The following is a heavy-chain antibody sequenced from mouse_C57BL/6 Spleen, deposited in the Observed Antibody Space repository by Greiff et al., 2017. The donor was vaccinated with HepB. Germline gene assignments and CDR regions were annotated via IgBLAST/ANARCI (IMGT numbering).Heavy chain of an antibody. CDR1: GFSLTSYA. Sequence: QVQLQQSGPGLVAPSQSLSITCTVSGFSLTSYAISWVRQPPGKGLEWLGVIWTGGGTNYNSALKSRLSISKDNSKSQVFLKMNSLQTDDTARYYCARTPGSSYTYWYFDVWGTGTTVTVSS. V-gene: IGHV2-9-1*01. J-gene: IGHJ1*03. CDR3: ARTPGSSYTYWYFDV. CDR2: IWTGGGT. D-gene: IGHD1-1*01.